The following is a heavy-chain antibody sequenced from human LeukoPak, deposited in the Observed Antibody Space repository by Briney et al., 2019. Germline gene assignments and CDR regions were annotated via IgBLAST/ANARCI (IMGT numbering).Heavy chain of an antibody. J-gene: IGHJ4*02. CDR3: ASALTSYYDFWSGYYKYYFDY. Sequence: ASVKVSCKASGYTFTGYYMHWVRQAPGQGLEWMGWINPNSGGTNYAQKFQGRVTMTRNTSISTAYMELSSLRSEDTAVYYCASALTSYYDFWSGYYKYYFDYWGQGTLVTVSS. V-gene: IGHV1-2*02. D-gene: IGHD3-3*01. CDR1: GYTFTGYY. CDR2: INPNSGGT.